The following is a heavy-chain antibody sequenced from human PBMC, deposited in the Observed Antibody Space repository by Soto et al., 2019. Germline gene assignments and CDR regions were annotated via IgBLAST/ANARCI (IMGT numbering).Heavy chain of an antibody. J-gene: IGHJ4*02. D-gene: IGHD3-22*01. CDR2: IYYSGST. CDR3: ARDHSSGHLDY. V-gene: IGHV4-59*01. CDR1: GGSISIYY. Sequence: PSETLSLTCTVSGGSISIYYWSWIRQPPGKGLEWIGYIYYSGSTNYNPSLKSRVTISVDTSKNQFSLKLSSVTAADTAVYYCARDHSSGHLDYWGQGTLVTVSS.